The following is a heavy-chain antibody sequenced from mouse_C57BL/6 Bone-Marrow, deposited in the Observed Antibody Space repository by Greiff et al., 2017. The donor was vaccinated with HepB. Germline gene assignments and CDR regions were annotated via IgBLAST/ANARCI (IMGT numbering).Heavy chain of an antibody. CDR2: INPSNGGT. Sequence: QVQLQQSGTELVKPGASVKLSCKASGYTFTSYWMHWVKQRPGQGLEWIGNINPSNGGTNYNEKFKSKATLTVDKSSSTAYMQLSSLTSEDSAVYYCARKNGSHWYFDVWGTGTTVTVSS. CDR1: GYTFTSYW. CDR3: ARKNGSHWYFDV. V-gene: IGHV1-53*01. D-gene: IGHD4-1*01. J-gene: IGHJ1*03.